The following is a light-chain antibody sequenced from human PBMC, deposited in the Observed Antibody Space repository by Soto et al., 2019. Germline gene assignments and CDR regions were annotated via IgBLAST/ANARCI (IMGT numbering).Light chain of an antibody. CDR3: CSHAGSWV. J-gene: IGLJ3*02. V-gene: IGLV2-11*01. CDR2: DVN. CDR1: SSDVGGYNY. Sequence: QSVLTQPRSVSGSLGQSVTISCTGTSSDVGGYNYVSWYQQHPGKAPKLMIYDVNKRPSGVPDRFSGSKSGNTASLTISGLQAADDADYYCCSHAGSWVFGGGTKLNVL.